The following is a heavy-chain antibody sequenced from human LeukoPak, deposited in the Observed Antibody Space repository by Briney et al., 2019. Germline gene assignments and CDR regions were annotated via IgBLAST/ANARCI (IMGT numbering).Heavy chain of an antibody. J-gene: IGHJ4*02. V-gene: IGHV1-69*13. CDR1: GGTFSSYA. CDR2: IIPIFGAA. Sequence: GAAVKVSCKASGGTFSSYAISWVRQATGQGLEWMGGIIPIFGAANYAQKFQGRVTITADESTSTAYIEPSSLRSEDTAVYYCARAGRDGYTIERSLDYWGQGTLVTVSS. D-gene: IGHD5-24*01. CDR3: ARAGRDGYTIERSLDY.